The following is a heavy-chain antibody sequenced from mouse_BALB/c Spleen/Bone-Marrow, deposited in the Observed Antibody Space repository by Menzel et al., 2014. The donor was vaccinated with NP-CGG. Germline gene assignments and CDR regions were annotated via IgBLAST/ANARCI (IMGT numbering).Heavy chain of an antibody. CDR3: TSGGDSPFAY. V-gene: IGHV1S81*02. D-gene: IGHD2-13*01. Sequence: QVQLKESGAELVKPGASVKLSCKASGYTFXSYYMYWVKQRPGQGLEWIGEINPSNGGTNFNEKFKSKATLTVDKSSSTACMQLSDVTAEDSGVYYCTSGGDSPFAYWGQGTLVTVSA. CDR2: INPSNGGT. CDR1: GYTFXSYY. J-gene: IGHJ3*01.